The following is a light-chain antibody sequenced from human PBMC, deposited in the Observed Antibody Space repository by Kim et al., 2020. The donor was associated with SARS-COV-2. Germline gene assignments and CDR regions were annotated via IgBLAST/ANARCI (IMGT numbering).Light chain of an antibody. CDR3: NSRDSSGNHWV. J-gene: IGLJ3*02. CDR2: GKN. CDR1: SLRSYY. Sequence: SSELTQDPAVSVALGQTVRITCQGDSLRSYYASWYQQKPGQAPVLVIYGKNNRPSGIPDRFSGSSSGNTASLTLPGAQAEDEADYYCNSRDSSGNHWVFG. V-gene: IGLV3-19*01.